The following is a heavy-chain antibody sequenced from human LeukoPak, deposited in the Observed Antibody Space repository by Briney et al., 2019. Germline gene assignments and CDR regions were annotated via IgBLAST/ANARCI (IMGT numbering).Heavy chain of an antibody. J-gene: IGHJ4*02. Sequence: EGSLRLSCAASGFTFNKYAMHWVRQAPGKGLEWVAVVSYLGNDKFYADSVKGRFTISKDNSNNTVYLEINSLRSEDSAVYYCARPLERRLIHSFDFWGPGTLVTVSS. CDR1: GFTFNKYA. D-gene: IGHD6-25*01. CDR3: ARPLERRLIHSFDF. V-gene: IGHV3-30-3*01. CDR2: VSYLGNDK.